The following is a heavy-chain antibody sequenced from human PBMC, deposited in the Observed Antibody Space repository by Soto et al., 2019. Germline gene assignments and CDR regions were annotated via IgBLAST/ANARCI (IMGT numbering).Heavy chain of an antibody. CDR1: GFTFSSDA. CDR3: ARAGCDGGSCYTLVGLRHGMDV. Sequence: QVQLVESGGGVVQPGRSLRLSCAASGFTFSSDAMYWVRQAPGKGLVWVAVISYDGNNKYYADSVKGRFTISRDNSKNTLYLQMNSLRDEDTAVYYCARAGCDGGSCYTLVGLRHGMDVWGQGTTVTVYS. D-gene: IGHD2-15*01. V-gene: IGHV3-30-3*01. J-gene: IGHJ6*02. CDR2: ISYDGNNK.